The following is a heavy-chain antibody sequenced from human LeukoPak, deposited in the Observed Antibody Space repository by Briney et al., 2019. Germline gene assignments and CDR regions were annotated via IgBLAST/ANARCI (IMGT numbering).Heavy chain of an antibody. CDR2: INHSGST. J-gene: IGHJ3*02. D-gene: IGHD3-22*01. CDR1: GGSFSGYY. Sequence: PSETLSLTCAVYGGSFSGYYWCWIRQPPGKGLEWIGEINHSGSTNYNPYLKSRVTISVDTSKNQFSLKLSSVTAADTAVYYCARSGPYYYDSSDDAFDIWGQGTMVTVSS. V-gene: IGHV4-34*01. CDR3: ARSGPYYYDSSDDAFDI.